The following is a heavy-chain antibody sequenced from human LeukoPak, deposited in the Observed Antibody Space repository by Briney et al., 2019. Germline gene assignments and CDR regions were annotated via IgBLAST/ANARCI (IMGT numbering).Heavy chain of an antibody. D-gene: IGHD3-22*01. CDR1: GGTFSSYA. V-gene: IGHV1-69*04. CDR2: IIPIFGIA. CDR3: ARGGGPYYYDSSGPQSRPFDP. J-gene: IGHJ5*02. Sequence: SVKVSCKASGGTFSSYAISWVRQAPGQGREWMGRIIPIFGIANYAQKFQDRVTITADKSTSTAYMELSSLRSEDTAVYYCARGGGPYYYDSSGPQSRPFDPWGQGTLVTVSS.